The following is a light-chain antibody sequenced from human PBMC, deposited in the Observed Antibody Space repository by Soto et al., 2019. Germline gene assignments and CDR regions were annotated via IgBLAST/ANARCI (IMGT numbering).Light chain of an antibody. V-gene: IGLV2-14*01. Sequence: QSALTQPASVSGSPGQSITISCTGTSSDVGGYSYVSWYQQYPGKAPKLMIYEVSNRPSGVSNRFSGSKSGNTASLTISGLQAEDEADYYCSSYRSSSTLEVFGTGTKATVL. J-gene: IGLJ1*01. CDR3: SSYRSSSTLEV. CDR2: EVS. CDR1: SSDVGGYSY.